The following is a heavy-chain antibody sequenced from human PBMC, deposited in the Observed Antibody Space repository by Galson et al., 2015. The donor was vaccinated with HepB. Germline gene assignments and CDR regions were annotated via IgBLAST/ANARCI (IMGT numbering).Heavy chain of an antibody. Sequence: SLRLSCAASGFTFNNAWMNWVRQAPGKGLEWVGRIKSKMFGAPTDYAAPVKGRFTISSDDSKTTVYLQMNSLKTEDTAVYYCTTGADGATYWGPGTLVTVSS. CDR2: IKSKMFGAPT. D-gene: IGHD3-10*01. CDR3: TTGADGATY. CDR1: GFTFNNAW. J-gene: IGHJ4*02. V-gene: IGHV3-15*07.